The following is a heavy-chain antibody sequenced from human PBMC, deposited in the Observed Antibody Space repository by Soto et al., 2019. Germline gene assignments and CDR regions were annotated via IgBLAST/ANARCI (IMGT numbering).Heavy chain of an antibody. V-gene: IGHV4-34*01. CDR3: ARGVFRITMVRGVIFNV. D-gene: IGHD3-10*01. Sequence: SETLSLTCAVYGGSFSGYYWSWIRQPPGKGLEWIGEINHSGSTNYNPSLKSRVTISVDTSKNQFSLKLSSVTAADTAVYYCARGVFRITMVRGVIFNVWGQGTTVT. CDR1: GGSFSGYY. CDR2: INHSGST. J-gene: IGHJ6*02.